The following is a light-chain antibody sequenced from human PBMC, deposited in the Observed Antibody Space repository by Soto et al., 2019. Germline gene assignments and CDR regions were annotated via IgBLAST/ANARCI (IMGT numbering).Light chain of an antibody. CDR2: EVS. CDR3: SSYTNRTTPFV. J-gene: IGLJ1*01. V-gene: IGLV2-14*01. CDR1: SSDVGGGYNY. Sequence: QSVLTQPASVSGSPGQSITISCTGTSSDVGGGYNYVSWYQHHPGKAPKLIIYEVSNRPSGVSTRFSASKSGNTASLTISGHQTEDAADYYCSSYTNRTTPFVFGTGTKLTVL.